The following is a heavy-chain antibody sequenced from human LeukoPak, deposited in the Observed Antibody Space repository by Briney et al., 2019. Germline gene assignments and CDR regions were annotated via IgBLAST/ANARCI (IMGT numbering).Heavy chain of an antibody. J-gene: IGHJ4*02. CDR2: IKQDGSEK. CDR1: GFTFSSYW. V-gene: IGHV3-7*03. D-gene: IGHD6-13*01. CDR3: ARDNREQQLVPPTFDY. Sequence: GSLRLSCAASGFTFSSYWMSWVRQAPGKGLEWVANIKQDGSEKYYVDSVKGRFTISRDNAKNSLYLQMNSLRAEDTAVYYCARDNREQQLVPPTFDYWGQGTLVTVSS.